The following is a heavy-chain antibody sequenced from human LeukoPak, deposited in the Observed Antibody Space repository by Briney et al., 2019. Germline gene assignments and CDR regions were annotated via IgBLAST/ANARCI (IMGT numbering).Heavy chain of an antibody. D-gene: IGHD3-22*01. CDR3: ARLSHYFDSSGYYYVRFFDY. CDR1: GGSISSYS. V-gene: IGHV4-59*08. CDR2: IYDSGST. Sequence: SETLSLTCTVSGGSISSYSWSWIRQPPGKGLECIGYIYDSGSTNYNPSLKSRVAISVDKSKNQFSLKLSYVTAAVTAVYYCARLSHYFDSSGYYYVRFFDYWGQGTLVTVSS. J-gene: IGHJ4*02.